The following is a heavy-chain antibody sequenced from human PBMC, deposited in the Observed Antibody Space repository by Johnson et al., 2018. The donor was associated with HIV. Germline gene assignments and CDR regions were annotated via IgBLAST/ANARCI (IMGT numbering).Heavy chain of an antibody. J-gene: IGHJ3*01. V-gene: IGHV3-30*04. CDR3: ARDGAIAGAATEALDV. D-gene: IGHD1-26*01. CDR1: GFTFSSYA. Sequence: QVQLVESGGGVVQPGRSLRLSCAASGFTFSSYAMHWVRQAPGKGLEWVAVISDDGSTTYYAGSVKGRFPISRDNSKNTLYLKMISLRGEDTAVCYCARDGAIAGAATEALDVWGQGTMVIVSS. CDR2: ISDDGSTT.